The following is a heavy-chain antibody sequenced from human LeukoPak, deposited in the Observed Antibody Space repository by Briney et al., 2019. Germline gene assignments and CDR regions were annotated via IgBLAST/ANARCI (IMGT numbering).Heavy chain of an antibody. CDR2: ISAYNGNT. J-gene: IGHJ5*02. CDR1: GYTFTSYG. D-gene: IGHD3-10*01. CDR3: AREPSRYYYGSGSPSNWFDP. V-gene: IGHV1-18*01. Sequence: ASVKVSCKASGYTFTSYGISWVRQAPGQGLEWMGWISAYNGNTNYAQKLQGRVTMTTDTSTSTACMELRSLRSDDTAVYYCAREPSRYYYGSGSPSNWFDPWGQGTLVTVSS.